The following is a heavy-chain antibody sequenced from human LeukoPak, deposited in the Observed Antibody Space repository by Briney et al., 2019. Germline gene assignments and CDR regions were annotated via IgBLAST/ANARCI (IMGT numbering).Heavy chain of an antibody. D-gene: IGHD6-13*01. CDR1: GFTFSTYW. V-gene: IGHV3-74*01. Sequence: TGGSLRLSCAASGFTFSTYWMHWVRQAPGKGLVWVSRINNDGTFTIYADSVRGRFTISRDNAKNTLYLQMDSLRAEDTAVYYCAKTNSSWFAFDYWGQGTLVTVSS. CDR2: INNDGTFT. CDR3: AKTNSSWFAFDY. J-gene: IGHJ4*02.